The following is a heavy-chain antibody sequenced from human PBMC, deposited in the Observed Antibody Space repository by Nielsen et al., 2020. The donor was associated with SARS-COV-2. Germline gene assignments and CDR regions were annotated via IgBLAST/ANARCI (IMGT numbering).Heavy chain of an antibody. CDR1: GFTFSSYG. D-gene: IGHD1-26*01. V-gene: IGHV3-30*02. CDR2: IRYDGSNK. Sequence: GESLKISCAASGFTFSSYGMHRVRQAPGKGLEWVAFIRYDGSNKYYADSVKGRFTISRDNSKNTLYLQMNSLRAEDTAVYYCAKGPKQYSGSYWYFDYWGQGTLVTVFS. J-gene: IGHJ4*02. CDR3: AKGPKQYSGSYWYFDY.